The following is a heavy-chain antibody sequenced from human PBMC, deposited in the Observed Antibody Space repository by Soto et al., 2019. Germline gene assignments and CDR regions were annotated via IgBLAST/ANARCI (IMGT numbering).Heavy chain of an antibody. D-gene: IGHD5-18*01. V-gene: IGHV4-39*01. Sequence: PSETLSLTCTVSDGSISSSSYYWGWIRQPPGKGLEWIGTIYYSGSTYYNPSLESRVTISVDTSRNQFSLKLSSVTAADTAVYYCARRSYAARSNFDYWGQGTLVTVFS. J-gene: IGHJ4*02. CDR1: DGSISSSSYY. CDR2: IYYSGST. CDR3: ARRSYAARSNFDY.